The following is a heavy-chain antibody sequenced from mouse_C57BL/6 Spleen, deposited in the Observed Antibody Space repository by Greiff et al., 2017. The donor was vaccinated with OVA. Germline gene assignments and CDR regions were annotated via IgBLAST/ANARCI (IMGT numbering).Heavy chain of an antibody. CDR2: IRYDGNT. CDR1: GYSFTSGYF. CDR3: ARKDYGVDY. J-gene: IGHJ2*01. Sequence: EVQLMESGPGLVKPSQSLSLTCSVTGYSFTSGYFSNWIRPLPGNQLGWMGYIRYDGNTNYTPTLKNRISITRDTAKNQLFLKLNSVTTEDTATYYCARKDYGVDYWGQGTTLTVSS. V-gene: IGHV3-6*01. D-gene: IGHD1-1*02.